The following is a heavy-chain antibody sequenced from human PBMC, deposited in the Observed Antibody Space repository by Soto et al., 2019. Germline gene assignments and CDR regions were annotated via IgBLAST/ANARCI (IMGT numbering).Heavy chain of an antibody. CDR2: IIPIFGTP. CDR1: GGIFSTYA. V-gene: IGHV1-69*01. CDR3: ARDGDDYGSGTYYNRIDF. J-gene: IGHJ4*02. D-gene: IGHD3-10*01. Sequence: QVQLVQPGAEVKKPGSSVKVSCKASGGIFSTYAISWLRQAPGQGLEWMGGIIPIFGTPNYAQRFQGRVTITADQSTSTAYMELSRLRSEDTAVYYCARDGDDYGSGTYYNRIDFWGQGTLVTVSS.